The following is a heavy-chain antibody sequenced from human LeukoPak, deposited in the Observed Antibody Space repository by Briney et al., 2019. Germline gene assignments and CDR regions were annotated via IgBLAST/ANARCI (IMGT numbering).Heavy chain of an antibody. J-gene: IGHJ4*02. CDR1: GFTFSRYA. D-gene: IGHD5-24*01. V-gene: IGHV3-30*18. CDR3: AKSGYNRFDY. CDR2: RSYDGSNK. Sequence: GWSLRLSCAASGFTFSRYAMHWVRPGPGKGLDWVAARSYDGSNKKYADSGKGRFTISRDNSKNTLYLQMNSLRAEDTAVYYCAKSGYNRFDYWGQGTLVTVSS.